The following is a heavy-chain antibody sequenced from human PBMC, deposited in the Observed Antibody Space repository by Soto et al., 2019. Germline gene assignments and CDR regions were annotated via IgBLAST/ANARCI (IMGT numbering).Heavy chain of an antibody. J-gene: IGHJ4*01. CDR2: VLPITGST. CDR1: GGLFSMYY. V-gene: IGHV1-69*06. D-gene: IGHD5-12*01. Sequence: QVQLVQSGAEVKKPGSSVKVSCKTSGGLFSMYYFNWVRQAPGQGLEWMGGVLPITGSTDYAQKFQGRLTITADRSTSTIYMELSRLTSDDTANYYCATIRVRGGPLRFEDGGQGMLISVSS. CDR3: ATIRVRGGPLRFED.